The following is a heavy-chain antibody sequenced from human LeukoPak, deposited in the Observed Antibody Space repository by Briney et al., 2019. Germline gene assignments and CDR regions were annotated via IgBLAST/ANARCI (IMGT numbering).Heavy chain of an antibody. D-gene: IGHD3-9*01. CDR2: ITSGGDYI. J-gene: IGHJ4*02. CDR1: GFTFNTFN. V-gene: IGHV3-21*01. CDR3: GRGHYHVLAAFYKLTPDY. Sequence: PGGSLRLSCAASGFTFNTFNMNWVRQAPGKGLEWVSSITSGGDYIYYADSVKVRFTTSRDNAKNSLSLQLNILRFEDTAVYYRGRGHYHVLAAFYKLTPDYWGQGTLVTVSS.